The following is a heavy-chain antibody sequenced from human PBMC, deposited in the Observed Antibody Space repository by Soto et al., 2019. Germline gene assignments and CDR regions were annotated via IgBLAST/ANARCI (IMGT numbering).Heavy chain of an antibody. D-gene: IGHD6-19*01. CDR2: ISAYNGNT. J-gene: IGHJ5*02. CDR1: GYTFTSYG. Sequence: QVQLVQSGAEVKKPGASVKVSCKASGYTFTSYGISWVRQAPGQGLEWMGWISAYNGNTNYAQKLQGRATMTTDTSTSPAYMELTSLSSDAPAVYYCARDLAGTPLWFHPWGQGTLVTVSS. CDR3: ARDLAGTPLWFHP. V-gene: IGHV1-18*01.